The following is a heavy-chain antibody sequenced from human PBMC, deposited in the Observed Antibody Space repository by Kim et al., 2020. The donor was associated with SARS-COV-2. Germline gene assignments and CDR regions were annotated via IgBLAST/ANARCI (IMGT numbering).Heavy chain of an antibody. V-gene: IGHV3-11*06. CDR3: ARNEWELEYYFDY. D-gene: IGHD1-26*01. Sequence: YADSVKGRITISRDNAKNSLYLQMNSLRAEDTAVYYCARNEWELEYYFDYWGQGTLVTVSS. J-gene: IGHJ4*02.